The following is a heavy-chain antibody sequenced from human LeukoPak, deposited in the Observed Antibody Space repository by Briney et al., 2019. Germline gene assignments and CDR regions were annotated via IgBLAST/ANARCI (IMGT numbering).Heavy chain of an antibody. J-gene: IGHJ4*02. D-gene: IGHD3-22*01. CDR3: AKRGYYYDSSGYYSRTYFDY. CDR2: ISYDGSNK. Sequence: PGRSLRLSCVVSGFTFSSYGMHWVRQAPGKGLEWVAVISYDGSNKYYADSVKGRFTISRDNSKNTLCLQMNSLRAEDTAVYYCAKRGYYYDSSGYYSRTYFDYWGQGTLSSSPQ. CDR1: GFTFSSYG. V-gene: IGHV3-30*18.